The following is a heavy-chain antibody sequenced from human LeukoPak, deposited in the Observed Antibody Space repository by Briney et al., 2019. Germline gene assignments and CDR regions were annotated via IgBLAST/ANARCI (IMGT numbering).Heavy chain of an antibody. J-gene: IGHJ4*02. CDR1: GFTFSSYD. CDR3: GRGHWGLDY. V-gene: IGHV3-21*05. D-gene: IGHD7-27*01. CDR2: ISNSGSSI. Sequence: GGSLRLSCAASGFTFSSYDMHWVRQAPGKGLEWVSYISNSGSSIYYADSVKGRFTTSRDNAKSSLYLQMNSLRAEDTAVYYCGRGHWGLDYWGQGALVTVSS.